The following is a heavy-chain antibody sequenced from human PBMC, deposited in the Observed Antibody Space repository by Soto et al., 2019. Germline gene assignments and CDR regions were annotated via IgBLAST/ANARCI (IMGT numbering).Heavy chain of an antibody. V-gene: IGHV3-23*01. CDR2: ISGSGGST. CDR3: AKDQVVGATFGYYDYGMDV. J-gene: IGHJ6*02. D-gene: IGHD1-26*01. Sequence: EVQLLESGGGLVQPGGSLRLSCAASGFTFSSYAMSWVRQAPGKGLEWVSAISGSGGSTYYADSVKGRFTISRDNSKNTLYLQMNSLRAEDTAVYYCAKDQVVGATFGYYDYGMDVWGQGTTVTVSS. CDR1: GFTFSSYA.